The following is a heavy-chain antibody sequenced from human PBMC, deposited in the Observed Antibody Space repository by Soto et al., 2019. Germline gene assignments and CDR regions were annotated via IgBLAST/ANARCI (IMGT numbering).Heavy chain of an antibody. CDR1: GYTFTSYY. Sequence: GASVKVSCQASGYTFTSYYMHWVRQAPGQRLEWMGIINPSGGSTSYAQKFQGRVTMTRDTSTSTVYMELSSLRSEDTAVYYCARDGYYDFWSGYFPYYYGMDVWGQGPTVTVS. V-gene: IGHV1-46*01. CDR2: INPSGGST. J-gene: IGHJ6*02. D-gene: IGHD3-3*01. CDR3: ARDGYYDFWSGYFPYYYGMDV.